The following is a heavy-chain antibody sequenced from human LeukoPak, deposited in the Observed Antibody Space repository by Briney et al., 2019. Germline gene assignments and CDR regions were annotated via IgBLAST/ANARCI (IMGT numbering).Heavy chain of an antibody. CDR2: VDPEDGVT. CDR3: ATDPSIADKYNWFDP. J-gene: IGHJ5*02. V-gene: IGHV1-69-2*01. D-gene: IGHD6-6*01. CDR1: GYTFTDYY. Sequence: ASVKISCKVSGYTFTDYYMHWVQQAPGKGLEWMGLVDPEDGVTIYAEKFQGRVTITADTSTDTAYMELSSLRSEDTAVYYCATDPSIADKYNWFDPWGQGTLVTVSS.